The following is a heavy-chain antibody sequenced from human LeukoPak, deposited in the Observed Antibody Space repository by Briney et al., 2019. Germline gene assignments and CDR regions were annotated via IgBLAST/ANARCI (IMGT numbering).Heavy chain of an antibody. V-gene: IGHV4-39*01. CDR2: IYYSGST. Sequence: PSETLSLTCTVSGGSISSSSYYWGWVRQPPGKGLEWIGSIYYSGSTYYNPSLKSRVTISVDTSKNQFSLKLSSVTAADTAVYYCARWGSGDYWGQGTLVTVSS. D-gene: IGHD3-16*01. CDR1: GGSISSSSYY. J-gene: IGHJ4*02. CDR3: ARWGSGDY.